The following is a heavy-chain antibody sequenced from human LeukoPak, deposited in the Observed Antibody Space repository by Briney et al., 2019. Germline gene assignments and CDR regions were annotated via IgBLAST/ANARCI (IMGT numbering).Heavy chain of an antibody. D-gene: IGHD2-2*02. CDR1: GFTFSSNS. J-gene: IGHJ4*02. CDR3: ARGYMVIDY. CDR2: ISSSSSTI. Sequence: GGSLRLSCAASGFTFSSNSMNWVRQAPGKGLEWVSYISSSSSTIYYADSVKGRFTISRDNAKNSLYLQMNSLRAEDTAVNYCARGYMVIDYWGQGTLVTVSS. V-gene: IGHV3-48*01.